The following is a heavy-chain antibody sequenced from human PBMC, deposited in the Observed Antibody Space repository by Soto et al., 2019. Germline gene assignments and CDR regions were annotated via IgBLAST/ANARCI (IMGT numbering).Heavy chain of an antibody. CDR3: ARGDEEYGSGSYGTNWFDP. CDR1: GFTFSSYS. V-gene: IGHV3-21*01. CDR2: ISSSSSYI. J-gene: IGHJ5*02. D-gene: IGHD3-10*01. Sequence: GGSLRLSCAASGFTFSSYSMNWVRQAPGKGLEWVSSISSSSSYIYYADSVKGRFTISRDNAKNSLYLQMNSLRAEDTAVYYCARGDEEYGSGSYGTNWFDPWGQGTLVTVSS.